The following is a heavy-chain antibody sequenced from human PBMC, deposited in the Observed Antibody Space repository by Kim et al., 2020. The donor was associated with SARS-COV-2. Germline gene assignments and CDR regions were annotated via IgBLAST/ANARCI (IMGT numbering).Heavy chain of an antibody. CDR3: AKLRSAVVLAAANS. CDR1: GLTFSSYA. CDR2: ISGSAGNT. D-gene: IGHD2-15*01. V-gene: IGHV3-23*01. J-gene: IGHJ4*02. Sequence: GGSLRLSCAASGLTFSSYAMSWVRQAPGKGLEWVSGISGSAGNTYYADSVKGRFTISRDNSKNTLFLQMNSLRAEDTAVYYCAKLRSAVVLAAANSWGQGALVTVSS.